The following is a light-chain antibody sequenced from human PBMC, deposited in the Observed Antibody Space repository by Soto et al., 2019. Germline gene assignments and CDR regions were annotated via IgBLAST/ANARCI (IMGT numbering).Light chain of an antibody. V-gene: IGLV2-14*01. CDR1: SSDVGGYNY. J-gene: IGLJ2*01. CDR2: EVS. CDR3: SSYTSSTTVV. Sequence: QSALTQPASVSGSPGQSITISCTGTSSDVGGYNYVSWYQQHPGKAPKLMIYEVSKRPSGVSSRFSGSKSGKTASLTISGLQAEDEADFYCSSYTSSTTVVFGGGTKVTVL.